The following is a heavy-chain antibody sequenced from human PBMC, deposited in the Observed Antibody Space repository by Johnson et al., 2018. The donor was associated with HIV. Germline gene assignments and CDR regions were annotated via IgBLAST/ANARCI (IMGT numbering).Heavy chain of an antibody. CDR3: AKEDGVVAAMNAFDI. Sequence: VQLVESGGGLVQPGGSLRLSCAASGFTFSSYWLSWVRQAPGKGLEWVANIKQDGSEKYYVDSVKGRFTISRDNSKNTLYLQMNSLRAEDTALYYCAKEDGVVAAMNAFDIWGQGTMVTVSS. CDR2: IKQDGSEK. V-gene: IGHV3-7*05. J-gene: IGHJ3*02. D-gene: IGHD2-15*01. CDR1: GFTFSSYW.